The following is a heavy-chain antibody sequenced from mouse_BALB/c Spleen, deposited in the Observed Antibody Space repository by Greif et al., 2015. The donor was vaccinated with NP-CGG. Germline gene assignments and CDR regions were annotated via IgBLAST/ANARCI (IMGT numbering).Heavy chain of an antibody. Sequence: VKLVESGAELVRPGASVKLSCKALGYTFTDYEMHWVKQTPVHGLEWIGAIHPGSGGTAYNQKFKGKATLTADKSSSTAYMELSSLTSEDSAVYYCTRYRGLQAWFAYWGRGTLVTVSA. CDR1: GYTFTDYE. J-gene: IGHJ3*01. V-gene: IGHV1-15*01. D-gene: IGHD2-4*01. CDR2: IHPGSGGT. CDR3: TRYRGLQAWFAY.